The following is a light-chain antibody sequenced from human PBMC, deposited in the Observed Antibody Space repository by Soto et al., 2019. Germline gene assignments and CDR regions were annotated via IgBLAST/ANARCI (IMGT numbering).Light chain of an antibody. CDR1: QSVSSN. Sequence: EIVMTQSPATLSVSPGERATLSCRASQSVSSNLAWYQQKPGQAPRLLIYGASTRATGIPARFSGSGSGTEVNLTLSCLQSEDFAVYYCQQYNNWPPYTFGQGTKLEIK. V-gene: IGKV3-15*01. CDR3: QQYNNWPPYT. J-gene: IGKJ2*01. CDR2: GAS.